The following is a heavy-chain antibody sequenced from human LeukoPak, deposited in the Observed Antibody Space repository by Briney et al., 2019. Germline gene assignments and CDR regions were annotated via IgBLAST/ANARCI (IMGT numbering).Heavy chain of an antibody. CDR3: ARDTVNGPFVISLDL. Sequence: PGGSLRLSCAASGFTFSTYSMNWVRQAPGKGLEWVSSIRSSGSYMFYADSVKGRLTISRDNAKDLLYLQMNSLRDEDTAVYYCARDTVNGPFVISLDLWGQGVLVTVSS. CDR2: IRSSGSYM. J-gene: IGHJ5*02. V-gene: IGHV3-21*06. D-gene: IGHD2-8*01. CDR1: GFTFSTYS.